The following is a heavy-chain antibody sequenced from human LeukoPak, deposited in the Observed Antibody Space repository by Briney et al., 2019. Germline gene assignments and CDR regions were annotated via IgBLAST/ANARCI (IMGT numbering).Heavy chain of an antibody. V-gene: IGHV4-59*01. CDR2: IYYSGST. D-gene: IGHD1-26*01. CDR1: GGSISGYY. Sequence: SETLSLTSTVSGGSISGYYWSWIRQPPGKGLEWIGYIYYSGSTTYNPSLKSRVTISIDTSNNQFSLKLSSVTAVDTAVYYCARGIESGSYVGGYYFDYWGQGALVTVSS. J-gene: IGHJ4*02. CDR3: ARGIESGSYVGGYYFDY.